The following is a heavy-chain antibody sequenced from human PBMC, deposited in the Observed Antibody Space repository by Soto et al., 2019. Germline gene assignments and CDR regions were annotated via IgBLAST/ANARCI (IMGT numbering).Heavy chain of an antibody. D-gene: IGHD2-2*01. Sequence: GASVKVSCKASGYTFTSYVISWVRQAPGQGLEWMGWISAYNGNTNYAQKLQGRVTMTTDTSTSTAYMELRSLRSDDTAVYYCARDGDIVLVPAALYSNWFDPWGQGTLVTVSS. CDR2: ISAYNGNT. J-gene: IGHJ5*02. V-gene: IGHV1-18*01. CDR3: ARDGDIVLVPAALYSNWFDP. CDR1: GYTFTSYV.